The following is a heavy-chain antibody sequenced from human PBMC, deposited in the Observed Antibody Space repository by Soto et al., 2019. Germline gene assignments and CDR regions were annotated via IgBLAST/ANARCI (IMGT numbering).Heavy chain of an antibody. Sequence: SLRLSCAASGFTFSSYAMHWVRQAPGKGLEWVAVISYDGSNKYYADSVKGRFTISRDNSKNTLYLQMNSLRAEDTAVYYCARCGYSSSWYYHFDYWGQGTLVTVSS. CDR3: ARCGYSSSWYYHFDY. J-gene: IGHJ4*02. D-gene: IGHD6-13*01. CDR1: GFTFSSYA. CDR2: ISYDGSNK. V-gene: IGHV3-30-3*01.